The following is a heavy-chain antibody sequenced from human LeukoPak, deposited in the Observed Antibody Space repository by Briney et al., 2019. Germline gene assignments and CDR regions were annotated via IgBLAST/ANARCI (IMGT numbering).Heavy chain of an antibody. V-gene: IGHV1-2*02. CDR3: ARGGNGDAFDI. D-gene: IGHD4-23*01. CDR1: GYTFAAYF. Sequence: ASVKVSCKTSGYTFAAYFMHWVRQAPGQGLEWMGWINPNSGGTNYAEKFQGRVTMTRDTSVSTAYMELSNLRSDDTAMYYCARGGNGDAFDIWGQGTMVTVSS. J-gene: IGHJ3*02. CDR2: INPNSGGT.